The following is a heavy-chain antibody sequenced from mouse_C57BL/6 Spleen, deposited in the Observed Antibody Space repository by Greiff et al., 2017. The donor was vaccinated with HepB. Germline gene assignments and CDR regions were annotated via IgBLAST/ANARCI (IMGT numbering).Heavy chain of an antibody. J-gene: IGHJ4*01. V-gene: IGHV1-62-2*01. Sequence: LVESGAELVKPGASVKLSCKASGYTFTEYTIHWVKQRSGQGLEWIGWFYPGSGSIKYNEKFKDKATLTADKSSSTVYMELSRLTSEDSAVYFCARHESTYYSNYVYAMDYWGQGTSVTVSS. CDR1: GYTFTEYT. D-gene: IGHD2-5*01. CDR2: FYPGSGSI. CDR3: ARHESTYYSNYVYAMDY.